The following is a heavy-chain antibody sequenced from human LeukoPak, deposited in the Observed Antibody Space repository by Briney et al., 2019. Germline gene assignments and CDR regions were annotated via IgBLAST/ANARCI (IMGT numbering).Heavy chain of an antibody. CDR2: IYHSGYT. V-gene: IGHV4-38-2*02. Sequence: PSETLSLTCTVSGYSISSGYYWGWIRQPPGKGLEWIGSIYHSGYTYDNPSLKSRVTISLDTSKNQFSLKLSAVTAADTAVYYCARVFQGASADYYGMDVWGQGTTDTVSS. J-gene: IGHJ6*02. CDR1: GYSISSGYY. CDR3: ARVFQGASADYYGMDV. D-gene: IGHD3-3*01.